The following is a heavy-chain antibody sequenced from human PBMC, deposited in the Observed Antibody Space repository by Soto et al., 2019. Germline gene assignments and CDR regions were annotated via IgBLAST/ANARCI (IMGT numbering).Heavy chain of an antibody. Sequence: EVQLVESGGGLVKPGGSLRLSCAASGFTFSNAWMSWVRQAPGKGLEWVGRIKSKTDGGTTDYAAPVKGRFTISRDDSNNTLYLQMNSLKTEDTAVYYCTTPAGDSSGYYYYYYGMDVWGQGTTVTVSS. J-gene: IGHJ6*02. CDR3: TTPAGDSSGYYYYYYGMDV. CDR1: GFTFSNAW. CDR2: IKSKTDGGTT. D-gene: IGHD3-22*01. V-gene: IGHV3-15*01.